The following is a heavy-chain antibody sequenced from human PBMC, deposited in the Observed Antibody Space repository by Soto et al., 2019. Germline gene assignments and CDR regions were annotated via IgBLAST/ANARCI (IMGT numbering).Heavy chain of an antibody. D-gene: IGHD3-9*01. V-gene: IGHV4-30-4*01. Sequence: SSETMCLTCTVAGGSISSGGYYWSWNRKPPGKGLEWIGYIYYSGSTYYNPSLKSRVTISVDTSKNQFSLKLSSVTAADTAVYYCARAHQLRYFDWLLLPSGFDYWGQGTLVTVSS. CDR1: GGSISSGGYY. J-gene: IGHJ4*02. CDR3: ARAHQLRYFDWLLLPSGFDY. CDR2: IYYSGST.